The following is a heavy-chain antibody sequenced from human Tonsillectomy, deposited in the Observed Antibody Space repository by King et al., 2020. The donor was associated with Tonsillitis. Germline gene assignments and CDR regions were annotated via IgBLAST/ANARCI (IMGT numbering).Heavy chain of an antibody. Sequence: QVQLVESGGGVVQPGRSLRLSCAASGFTFSYSPMNWVRQAPGKGLEWVAVISNDGGNKYYADAAKGRFTISRDNAKNTLNLQMNGLRAEDTAVYYCAGEFCNKYTCRVTRSYFYYWGQRSLLTVSS. CDR3: AGEFCNKYTCRVTRSYFYY. V-gene: IGHV3-30*04. CDR2: ISNDGGNK. J-gene: IGHJ4*01. CDR1: GFTFSYSP. D-gene: IGHD2/OR15-2a*01.